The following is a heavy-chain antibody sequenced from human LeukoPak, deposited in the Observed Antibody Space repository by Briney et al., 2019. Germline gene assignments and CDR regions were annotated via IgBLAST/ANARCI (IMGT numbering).Heavy chain of an antibody. V-gene: IGHV3-30*18. CDR2: ISYDGSNK. CDR1: GLIFSDQY. CDR3: AKAFGPYDILTGYGY. D-gene: IGHD3-9*01. J-gene: IGHJ4*02. Sequence: GGSLRLSCAVSGLIFSDQYMDWVRQAPGKGLEWVAVISYDGSNKYYADSVKGRFTISRDNSKNTLYLQMNSLRAEDTAVYYCAKAFGPYDILTGYGYWGQGTLVTVSS.